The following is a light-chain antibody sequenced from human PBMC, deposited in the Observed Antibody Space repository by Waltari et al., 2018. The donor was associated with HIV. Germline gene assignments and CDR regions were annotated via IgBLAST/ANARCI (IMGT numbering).Light chain of an antibody. CDR2: AAS. CDR3: QQYYSYPPT. Sequence: AIRMTQSPSSFPASTGDRDTLTCRASQGISSYLAWYQQKPGKAPKLLIYAASTLQSGVPSRFSGSGSGTDFTLTISCLQSEDFATYYCQQYYSYPPTFGGGTKVEIK. CDR1: QGISSY. V-gene: IGKV1-8*01. J-gene: IGKJ4*01.